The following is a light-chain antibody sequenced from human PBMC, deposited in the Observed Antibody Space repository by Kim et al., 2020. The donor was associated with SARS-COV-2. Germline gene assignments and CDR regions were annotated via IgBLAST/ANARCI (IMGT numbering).Light chain of an antibody. CDR1: QSLIHTNGYTY. CDR3: MQTLQIPPT. J-gene: IGKJ4*01. V-gene: IGKV2-28*01. Sequence: EPASISCRSSQSLIHTNGYTYLDWYLQKPGQSPQLLIYMGFDRASGVPDRFSGTGSGTDFILKISRVEAEDVGVYYCMQTLQIPPTFGGGTKLEI. CDR2: MGF.